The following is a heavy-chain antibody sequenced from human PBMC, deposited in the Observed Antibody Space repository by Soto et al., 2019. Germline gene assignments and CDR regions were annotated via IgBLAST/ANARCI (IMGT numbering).Heavy chain of an antibody. J-gene: IGHJ4*02. CDR3: ARGKKGVVVVPGVFDY. V-gene: IGHV4-30-4*01. D-gene: IGHD2-2*01. Sequence: QVQLQESGPGLVKPSQTLSLTCTVSGGSISSGDYYWSWIRQPPGKGLEWIGYIYYSGSTYYNPSLKGRVTISVDTSKNQFSLKLSSVTAADTAVYYCARGKKGVVVVPGVFDYWGQGTLVTVSS. CDR2: IYYSGST. CDR1: GGSISSGDYY.